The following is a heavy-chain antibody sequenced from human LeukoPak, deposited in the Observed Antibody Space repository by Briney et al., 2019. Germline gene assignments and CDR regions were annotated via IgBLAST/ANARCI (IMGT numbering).Heavy chain of an antibody. CDR1: GYTFTIFG. D-gene: IGHD6-13*01. Sequence: ASVKVSCKASGYTFTIFGISWVRQAPGQGLEWMGWISAYNGNTKYAQRLHGRVTMTTDTSTSTAYMELRSLRSDDTAVYYCARAAGGGYFDFWGQGTLVTVSS. CDR3: ARAAGGGYFDF. V-gene: IGHV1-18*01. J-gene: IGHJ4*02. CDR2: ISAYNGNT.